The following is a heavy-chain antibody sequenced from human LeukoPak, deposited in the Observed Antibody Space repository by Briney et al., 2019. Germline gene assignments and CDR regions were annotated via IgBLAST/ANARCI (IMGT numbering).Heavy chain of an antibody. CDR3: ARGLITGTWDY. CDR1: GFTFSSYW. Sequence: GGSLRLSCAASGFTFSSYWMSWVRQAPGKGLEWVANMKQDGSEIRYVDSVKGRFTISRDNAKNSLYLQMNSLRAEDTAVYYCARGLITGTWDYWGQGTLVTVSS. J-gene: IGHJ4*02. CDR2: MKQDGSEI. V-gene: IGHV3-7*01. D-gene: IGHD1-7*01.